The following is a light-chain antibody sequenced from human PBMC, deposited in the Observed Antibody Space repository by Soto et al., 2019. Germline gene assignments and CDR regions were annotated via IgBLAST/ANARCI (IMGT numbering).Light chain of an antibody. V-gene: IGKV1-39*01. CDR2: STS. CDR3: QHCYSHPT. J-gene: IGKJ5*01. Sequence: DIPRTQSPSSLSASVGDRVIITCRASQMISTYLNWYQQKPGKAPTLLIYSTSTLQTGAPSRFSGSGSGTDFTLTISSVQLEDVATYYCQHCYSHPTFGQGTRLEIK. CDR1: QMISTY.